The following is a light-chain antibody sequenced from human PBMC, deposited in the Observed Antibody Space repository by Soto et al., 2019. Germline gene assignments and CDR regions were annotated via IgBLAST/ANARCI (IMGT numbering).Light chain of an antibody. V-gene: IGKV1-33*01. CDR1: QDITNY. CDR3: QHYVNLPVT. Sequence: DIQMTQSPSSLSASVGDRVTITCQASQDITNYLNWYQQKPGKAPKLLIYAASNLKKGVPPRFSGSGSGTEFTFTISGLQAEDVGTYYCQHYVNLPVTFGQGTRLEI. CDR2: AAS. J-gene: IGKJ5*01.